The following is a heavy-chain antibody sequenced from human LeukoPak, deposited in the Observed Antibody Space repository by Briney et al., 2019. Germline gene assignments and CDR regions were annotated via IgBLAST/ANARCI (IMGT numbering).Heavy chain of an antibody. Sequence: GGSLRLSCAASGFTFSSYAMSWVRQAPGKGLEWVSAISGSGGSTYYADSEKGRFTISRDNAKNSLYLQMNSLRSEDTAVYYCARGSMYGGQYMDVWGKGTTVTVSS. CDR3: ARGSMYGGQYMDV. D-gene: IGHD2-8*01. J-gene: IGHJ6*04. V-gene: IGHV3-23*01. CDR1: GFTFSSYA. CDR2: ISGSGGST.